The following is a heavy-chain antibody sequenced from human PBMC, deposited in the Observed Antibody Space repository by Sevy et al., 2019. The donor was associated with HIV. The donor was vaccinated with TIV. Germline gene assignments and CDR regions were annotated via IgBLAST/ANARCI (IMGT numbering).Heavy chain of an antibody. CDR2: IKQDGSEK. CDR3: ASPWGGYSSGWYSVDY. J-gene: IGHJ4*02. V-gene: IGHV3-7*01. D-gene: IGHD6-19*01. CDR1: GFTFSSYW. Sequence: GGSLRLSCAASGFTFSSYWMSWVRQAPGKGLEWVANIKQDGSEKYYVDSVKGRFTISRDNAKNSLYLQMNSLRAEDTAVYYCASPWGGYSSGWYSVDYWGQGTLVTVSS.